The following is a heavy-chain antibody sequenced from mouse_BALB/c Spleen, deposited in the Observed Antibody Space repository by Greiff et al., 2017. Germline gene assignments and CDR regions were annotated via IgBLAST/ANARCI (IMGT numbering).Heavy chain of an antibody. D-gene: IGHD2-2*01. CDR2: INPSNGGT. V-gene: IGHV1S81*02. CDR3: TRVRYYGYDGAWFAY. CDR1: GYTFTSYY. J-gene: IGHJ3*01. Sequence: VKLMESGAELVKPGASVKLSCKASGYTFTSYYMYWVKQRPGQGLEWIGEINPSNGGTNFNEKFKSKATLTVDKSSSTAYMQLSSLTSEDSAVYYCTRVRYYGYDGAWFAYWGQGTLVTVSA.